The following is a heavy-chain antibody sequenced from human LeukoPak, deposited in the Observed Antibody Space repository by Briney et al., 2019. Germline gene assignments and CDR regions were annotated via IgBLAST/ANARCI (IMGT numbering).Heavy chain of an antibody. CDR3: ARCGYSSGGSVDY. CDR2: INHSGST. CDR1: GFTVSSNY. D-gene: IGHD5-18*01. Sequence: GSLRLSCAASGFTVSSNYMSWIRQPPGKGLEWIGEINHSGSTNYNPSLKSRVTISVDTSKNQFSLKLSPVTAADTAVYYCARCGYSSGGSVDYWGQGTLVTVSS. J-gene: IGHJ4*02. V-gene: IGHV4-34*01.